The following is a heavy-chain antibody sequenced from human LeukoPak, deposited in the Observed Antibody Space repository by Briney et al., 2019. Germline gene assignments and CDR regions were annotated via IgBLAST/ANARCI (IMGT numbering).Heavy chain of an antibody. J-gene: IGHJ4*02. CDR2: IRNDGSNK. V-gene: IGHV3-30*02. Sequence: PGGSLRPSCAASGFAFSSCGMHWVRQAPGKGLEWVAFIRNDGSNKDHADSVKGRFTISRDNSKNTLYLQMNSLRAEDTAVYYCARPEPAYNYWGQGTLVTVSS. D-gene: IGHD2-2*01. CDR3: ARPEPAYNY. CDR1: GFAFSSCG.